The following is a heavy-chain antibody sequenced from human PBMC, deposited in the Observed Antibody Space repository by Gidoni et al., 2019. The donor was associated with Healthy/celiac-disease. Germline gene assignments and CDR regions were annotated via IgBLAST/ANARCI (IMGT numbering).Heavy chain of an antibody. CDR1: GGSFSGYY. J-gene: IGHJ4*02. D-gene: IGHD3-10*01. CDR2: INHSGST. CDR3: ARGQNLLLWFGAPDY. Sequence: QVQLQQWGAGLLKPSETLSLTCAVYGGSFSGYYWSWIRQPPGKGLEWIGEINHSGSTNYNPSLKSRVTISVDTSKNQFSLKLSSVTAADTAVYYCARGQNLLLWFGAPDYWGQGTLVTVSS. V-gene: IGHV4-34*01.